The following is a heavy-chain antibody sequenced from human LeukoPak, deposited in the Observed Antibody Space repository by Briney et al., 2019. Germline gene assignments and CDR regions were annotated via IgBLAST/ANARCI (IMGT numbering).Heavy chain of an antibody. Sequence: GASVKVSCKASGYTFTTYYIHWVRQAPGQGLEWVGIINPSGGDTKYAQKFQGRVTLIRDTSTSTVSMELSSLRSEDTAVYYCARGSFAGTGGYYASNPFLDYWGQGTLVTVSS. CDR1: GYTFTTYY. CDR2: INPSGGDT. D-gene: IGHD3-22*01. CDR3: ARGSFAGTGGYYASNPFLDY. J-gene: IGHJ4*02. V-gene: IGHV1-46*01.